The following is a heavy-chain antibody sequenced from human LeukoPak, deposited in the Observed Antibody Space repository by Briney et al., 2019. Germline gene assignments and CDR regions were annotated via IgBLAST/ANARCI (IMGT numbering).Heavy chain of an antibody. Sequence: PGGSLRLSCAASGFTFSSYGMHWVRQAPGKGLEWVAVISYDGSNKYYADSVKGRFTISRDNSKNTLYLQMNSLRAEDTAVYYCAKDHSGQHLSAWGQGTLVTVSS. D-gene: IGHD6-13*01. CDR2: ISYDGSNK. V-gene: IGHV3-30*18. J-gene: IGHJ4*02. CDR3: AKDHSGQHLSA. CDR1: GFTFSSYG.